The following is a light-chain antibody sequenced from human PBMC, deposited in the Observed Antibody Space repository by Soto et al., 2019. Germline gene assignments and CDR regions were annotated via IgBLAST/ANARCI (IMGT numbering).Light chain of an antibody. CDR2: DAS. CDR3: QQCNNWPLT. V-gene: IGKV3-15*01. CDR1: QRVSSN. Sequence: EILMTQSPATLSVSPGERATLSCRASQRVSSNLAWYQQKPGQAPRLLIYDASTRATGIPARFSGSGSGTEFTLTISSLQSEDFAVYCCQQCNNWPLTFGQGTKVDIK. J-gene: IGKJ1*01.